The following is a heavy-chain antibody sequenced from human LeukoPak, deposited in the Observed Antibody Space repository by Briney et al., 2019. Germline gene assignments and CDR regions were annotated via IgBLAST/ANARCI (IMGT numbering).Heavy chain of an antibody. CDR1: GYTFTGYY. J-gene: IGHJ3*02. Sequence: GASVKVSCKASGYTFTGYYMHWVRQAPGQGLEWMGRINPNSGGTNYAQKFQGRVTMTRDTSISTAYMELSRLRSDDTAMYYCARDLSYGGNSGDAFDIWGQGTMVTVSS. D-gene: IGHD4-23*01. V-gene: IGHV1-2*06. CDR2: INPNSGGT. CDR3: ARDLSYGGNSGDAFDI.